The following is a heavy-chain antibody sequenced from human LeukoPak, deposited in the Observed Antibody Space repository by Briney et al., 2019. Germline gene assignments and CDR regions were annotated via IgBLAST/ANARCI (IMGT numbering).Heavy chain of an antibody. V-gene: IGHV4-59*08. D-gene: IGHD3-16*02. CDR3: ARQGHDYVWGSYRYIY. Sequence: SETLSLTCTVSGGSISSYYWSWIRQPPGKGLEWIGYIYYSGSTNYNPSLKSRVTISVDTSKNQFSLKLSSVTAADTAVYYCARQGHDYVWGSYRYIYWGQGTLVTVSS. CDR1: GGSISSYY. J-gene: IGHJ4*02. CDR2: IYYSGST.